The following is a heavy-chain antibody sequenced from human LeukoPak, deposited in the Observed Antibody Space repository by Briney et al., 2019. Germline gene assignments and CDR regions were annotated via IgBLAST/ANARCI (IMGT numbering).Heavy chain of an antibody. CDR2: IRYDGSNK. CDR1: GFTFSSYG. Sequence: GGSLRLSCAASGFTFSSYGMRWVRQAPGKGLEWVAFIRYDGSNKYYADSVKGRFTISRDNSKNTLYLQMNSLRAEDTAVYYCAKDRYFERYYFDYWGQGTLVTVSS. CDR3: AKDRYFERYYFDY. D-gene: IGHD3-9*01. J-gene: IGHJ4*02. V-gene: IGHV3-30*02.